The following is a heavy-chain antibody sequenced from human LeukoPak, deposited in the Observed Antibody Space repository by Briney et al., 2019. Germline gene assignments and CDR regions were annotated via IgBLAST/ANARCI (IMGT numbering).Heavy chain of an antibody. CDR2: ISSSGSTI. CDR3: AKRGGSYYYFDY. Sequence: GGSLRLSCAASGFTFSSYEMNWVRQAPGKGLEGVSYISSSGSTIYYADSVKGRFTISRDNAKNTLYLQMNSLRAEDTAVYYCAKRGGSYYYFDYWGQGTLVAVSS. V-gene: IGHV3-48*03. D-gene: IGHD3-10*01. CDR1: GFTFSSYE. J-gene: IGHJ4*02.